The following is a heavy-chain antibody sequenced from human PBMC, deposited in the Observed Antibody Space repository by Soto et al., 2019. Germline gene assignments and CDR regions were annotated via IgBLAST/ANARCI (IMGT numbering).Heavy chain of an antibody. D-gene: IGHD3-9*01. V-gene: IGHV3-30-3*01. Sequence: QVQLVESGGGVVQPGRSLRLSCAASGFTFSSYAMHWVRQAPGKGLEWVAVISYDGSNKYYADSVKGRFTISRDNSKNTLYLQMNSLRAEDTAVYYCARGRVRYFDLLVIDYWGQGTLVTVSS. J-gene: IGHJ4*02. CDR1: GFTFSSYA. CDR2: ISYDGSNK. CDR3: ARGRVRYFDLLVIDY.